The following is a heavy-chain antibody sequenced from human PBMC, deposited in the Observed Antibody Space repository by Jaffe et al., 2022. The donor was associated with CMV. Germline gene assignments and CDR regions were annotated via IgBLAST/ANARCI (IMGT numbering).Heavy chain of an antibody. CDR3: VKDRGTIAGGGLDV. J-gene: IGHJ6*02. CDR1: GFTFDDHA. CDR2: IDWNSGSI. V-gene: IGHV3-9*01. D-gene: IGHD2-21*01. Sequence: EVQLVESGGGSVQPGRSLRLSCATAGFTFDDHAMHWVRQAPGKGLEWVSGIDWNSGSIAYAESVKGRFTISRDSAKTSLYLQMNSLRADDTALYYCVKDRGTIAGGGLDVWGQGTTVTVSS.